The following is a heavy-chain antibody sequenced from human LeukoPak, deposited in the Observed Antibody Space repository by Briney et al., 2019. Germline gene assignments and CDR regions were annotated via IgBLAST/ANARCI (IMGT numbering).Heavy chain of an antibody. Sequence: PGGSLRLSCAASGFTFSDYAMHWVRQAPGKGLEWVAVISRDGSDKYYPGSVRGRFTISRDNSKNTIYLQMDSLRAEDTAIYYCARAEAYYGAYWGQGTLVTVSS. CDR1: GFTFSDYA. CDR3: ARAEAYYGAY. V-gene: IGHV3-30-3*01. CDR2: ISRDGSDK. J-gene: IGHJ4*02.